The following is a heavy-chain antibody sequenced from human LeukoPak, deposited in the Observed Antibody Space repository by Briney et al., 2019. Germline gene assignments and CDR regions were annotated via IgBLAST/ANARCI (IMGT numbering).Heavy chain of an antibody. CDR3: PPSPTGDSPGY. V-gene: IGHV1-69*13. D-gene: IGHD2-21*02. CDR2: IIPILSTA. CDR1: GGTFSTFA. J-gene: IGHJ4*02. Sequence: SVKVSCKASGGTFSTFALSWVRQAPGQGLDWMGGIIPILSTANYAQKFQDRVTITADESTSTAYMELSSLRSEDTAVYYCPPSPTGDSPGYWGQGTLVTVSS.